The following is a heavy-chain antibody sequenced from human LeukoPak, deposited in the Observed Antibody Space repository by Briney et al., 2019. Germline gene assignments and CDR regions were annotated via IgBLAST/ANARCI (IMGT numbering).Heavy chain of an antibody. CDR2: INPSGGST. D-gene: IGHD6-13*01. CDR3: ARGGSSSWYKRGGAFDI. J-gene: IGHJ3*02. V-gene: IGHV1-46*01. Sequence: ASVKVSCKASGYTFTSYYMHWVRQAPGQGLEWMGIINPSGGSTSYAQKFQGRVTMTRDMSTSTVYMELSSLRSEDTAVYYCARGGSSSWYKRGGAFDIWGQGTMVTVSS. CDR1: GYTFTSYY.